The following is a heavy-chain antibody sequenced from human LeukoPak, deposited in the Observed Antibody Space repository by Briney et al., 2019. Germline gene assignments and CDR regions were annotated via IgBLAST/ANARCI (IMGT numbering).Heavy chain of an antibody. D-gene: IGHD1-26*01. Sequence: GGSLRLSCAASGFTVSSNAMHWVRQPIGKGLEWVSALGIAGDTFYPGSVKGRFTISRENARNSLYLQMNSLRAEDTAMYYCARQMQSHGNFDSWGQGTLVTVSS. CDR3: ARQMQSHGNFDS. J-gene: IGHJ4*02. CDR1: GFTVSSNA. V-gene: IGHV3-13*01. CDR2: LGIAGDT.